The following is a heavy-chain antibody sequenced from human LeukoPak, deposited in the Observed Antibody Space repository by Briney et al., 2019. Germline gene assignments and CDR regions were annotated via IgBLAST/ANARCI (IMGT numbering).Heavy chain of an antibody. V-gene: IGHV4-39*01. Sequence: SETLPLTCTVSGGSISSSSYYWGWIRQPPGKGLEWIGSIYYSGSTYYNPSLKSRVTISVDTSKNQFSLKLSSVTAADTAVYYCARQGMTTVTFLDYWGQGTLVTVSS. J-gene: IGHJ4*02. D-gene: IGHD4-17*01. CDR1: GGSISSSSYY. CDR2: IYYSGST. CDR3: ARQGMTTVTFLDY.